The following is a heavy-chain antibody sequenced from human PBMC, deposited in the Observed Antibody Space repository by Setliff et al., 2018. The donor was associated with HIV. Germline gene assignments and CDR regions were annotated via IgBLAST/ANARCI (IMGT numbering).Heavy chain of an antibody. V-gene: IGHV4-39*01. J-gene: IGHJ5*02. D-gene: IGHD1-26*01. CDR3: ARRGRDVVLIVFATGFDP. Sequence: SETMSLTCSVSGGSISSSTYYWGWIRQPPGKGLEWIGDIFYTGSTYYNPSLKSRVAISIDTSENRFSLRLNSVTAADTGVYYCARRGRDVVLIVFATGFDPWGQGTLVTVSS. CDR2: IFYTGST. CDR1: GGSISSSTYY.